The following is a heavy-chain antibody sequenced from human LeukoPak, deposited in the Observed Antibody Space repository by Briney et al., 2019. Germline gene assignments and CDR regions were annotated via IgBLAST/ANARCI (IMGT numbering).Heavy chain of an antibody. Sequence: PGGSLRLSCAASGFTFSSYAMSWVRQAPGKGLEWVSAISGSGDTTYYADSVKGRFTISRDNSKNTLYLQPNSLRAEDTAVYYCAKTRGYCSGGSCYCDYWGQGTLVTVSS. CDR2: ISGSGDTT. V-gene: IGHV3-23*01. CDR1: GFTFSSYA. CDR3: AKTRGYCSGGSCYCDY. D-gene: IGHD2-15*01. J-gene: IGHJ4*02.